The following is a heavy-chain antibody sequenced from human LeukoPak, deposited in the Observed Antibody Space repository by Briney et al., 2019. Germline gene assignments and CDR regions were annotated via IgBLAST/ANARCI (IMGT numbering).Heavy chain of an antibody. Sequence: GAPVKVSCKASGGTFSSYAISWVRQAPGQGLEWMGGIIPIFGTANYAQKFQGRVTITADESTSTAYMELSSLRSEDTAVYYCARVVNMSEDYVWGSYRLDYYFDYWGQGTLVTVSS. D-gene: IGHD3-16*02. CDR2: IIPIFGTA. CDR1: GGTFSSYA. V-gene: IGHV1-69*01. J-gene: IGHJ4*02. CDR3: ARVVNMSEDYVWGSYRLDYYFDY.